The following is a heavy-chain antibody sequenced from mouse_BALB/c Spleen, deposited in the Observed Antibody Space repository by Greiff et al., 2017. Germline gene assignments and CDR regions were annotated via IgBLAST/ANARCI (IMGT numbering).Heavy chain of an antibody. CDR2: ISYSGST. CDR1: GYSITSDYA. V-gene: IGHV3-2*02. J-gene: IGHJ4*01. D-gene: IGHD1-2*01. Sequence: EVKLVESGPGLVKPSQSLSLTCTVTGYSITSDYAWNWIRQFPGNKLEWMGYISYSGSTSYNPSLKSRISITRDTSKNQFFLQLNSVTTEDTATYYCARWLRLPYYYAMDYWGQGTSVTVSS. CDR3: ARWLRLPYYYAMDY.